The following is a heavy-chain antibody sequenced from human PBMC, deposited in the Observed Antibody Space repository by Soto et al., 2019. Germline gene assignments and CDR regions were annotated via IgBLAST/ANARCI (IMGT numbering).Heavy chain of an antibody. CDR3: ARETLRSGYYYYGMDV. Sequence: GASVKVSCKASGCTFSSYAISWVRQAPGQGLEWMGGIIPIFGTANYAQKFQGRVTITADESTSTAYMELSSLRSEDTAVYYCARETLRSGYYYYGMDVWGQGTTVIVS. D-gene: IGHD3-10*01. CDR1: GCTFSSYA. V-gene: IGHV1-69*13. CDR2: IIPIFGTA. J-gene: IGHJ6*01.